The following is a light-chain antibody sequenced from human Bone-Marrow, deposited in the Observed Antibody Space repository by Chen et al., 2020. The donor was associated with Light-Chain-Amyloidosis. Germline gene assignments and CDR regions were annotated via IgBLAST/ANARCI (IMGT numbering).Light chain of an antibody. J-gene: IGLJ2*01. CDR2: RDN. CDR3: AAWDDSLNGVV. CDR1: TSNIGTYT. V-gene: IGLV1-44*01. Sequence: QSVLTQPPSTSGTPGQRVTISCSGSTSNIGTYTVNWYRQVPGTAPRLLIHRDNQRPSGVPDRFSGSKSGTSASMAISWLQSEDEADYYCAAWDDSLNGVVFGGGTKLTVL.